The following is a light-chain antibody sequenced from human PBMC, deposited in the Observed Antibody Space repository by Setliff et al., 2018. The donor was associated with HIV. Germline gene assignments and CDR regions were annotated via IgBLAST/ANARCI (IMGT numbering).Light chain of an antibody. V-gene: IGLV2-14*03. J-gene: IGLJ1*01. CDR2: EVS. CDR3: NSYTTSVTFV. CDR1: NNDVGAHNH. Sequence: QSVLAQPASVSGSPGQSITISCTGTNNDVGAHNHVSWYQQHPGKATKLIIFEVSNRPSGVSNRFSGSKSGNTASLIISGLQPEDEADYYCNSYTTSVTFVFGTGTKVTVL.